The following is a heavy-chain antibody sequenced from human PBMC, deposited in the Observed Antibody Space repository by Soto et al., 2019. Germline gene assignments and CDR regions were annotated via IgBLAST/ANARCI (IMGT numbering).Heavy chain of an antibody. Sequence: QRWGSLSLSCAASGFTVSSDGRHWVRQAPGKGLEWVTVIWYDASNKYYADSVKGRFTISRDNSKITLYLQMNSLRAEDTAVYYCARPNYYDCMMPGGYWGQGTLVTVSS. V-gene: IGHV3-33*01. J-gene: IGHJ4*02. D-gene: IGHD3-22*01. CDR3: ARPNYYDCMMPGGY. CDR2: IWYDASNK. CDR1: GFTVSSDG.